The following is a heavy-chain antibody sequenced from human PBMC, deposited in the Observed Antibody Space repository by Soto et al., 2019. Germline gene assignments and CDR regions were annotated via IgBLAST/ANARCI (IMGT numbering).Heavy chain of an antibody. J-gene: IGHJ6*02. D-gene: IGHD2-15*01. V-gene: IGHV1-2*04. CDR2: INPNSGGT. Sequence: ASVKVSCKASGYTFTGYYMHWVRQAPGQGLEWMGWINPNSGGTNYAQKFQGWVTMTRDTSISTAYMELSRLRSDDTAVYYCARDSSPSYYCSGGSCYQGGYYYYGMDVWGQGTTVTVSS. CDR1: GYTFTGYY. CDR3: ARDSSPSYYCSGGSCYQGGYYYYGMDV.